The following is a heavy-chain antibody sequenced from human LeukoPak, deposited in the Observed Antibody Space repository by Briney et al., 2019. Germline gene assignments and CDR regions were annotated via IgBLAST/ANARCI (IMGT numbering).Heavy chain of an antibody. CDR1: GGSISSYY. Sequence: SETLSLTCTVSGGSISSYYWIWIRQPPGKGLEWIGYIYYSGSTNYNPSLKSRVTISVDTSKNQFSLNLSSVTAADTAVYYCAREGYLPYYFDYWGQGTLVTVSS. CDR2: IYYSGST. D-gene: IGHD6-13*01. V-gene: IGHV4-59*01. J-gene: IGHJ4*02. CDR3: AREGYLPYYFDY.